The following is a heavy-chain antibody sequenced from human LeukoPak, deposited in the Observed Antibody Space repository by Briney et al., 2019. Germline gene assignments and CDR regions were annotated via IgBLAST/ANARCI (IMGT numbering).Heavy chain of an antibody. Sequence: GGSLRLSCAASGFAFSDYYMSWIRQAPGKGLEWVSYISSSGSTIYYADSVKGRFTISRDNAKNSLVLQMNSLRVGDTAVYYCARDWRASPRNDYWGQGTLVTVSS. CDR1: GFAFSDYY. CDR2: ISSSGSTI. CDR3: ARDWRASPRNDY. J-gene: IGHJ4*02. V-gene: IGHV3-11*04.